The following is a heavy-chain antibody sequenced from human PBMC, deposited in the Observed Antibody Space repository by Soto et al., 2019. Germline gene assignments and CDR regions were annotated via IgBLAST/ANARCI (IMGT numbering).Heavy chain of an antibody. CDR1: GYTFTGYY. Sequence: ASVKVSCKASGYTFTGYYMHWVRQAPGQGLEWMGWINPNSGGTNYAQKFQGWVTMTRDTSISTAYMELSRLRSDDTAVYYCARAYSGSYYVAYYFDYWGQGTLVTVSS. J-gene: IGHJ4*02. D-gene: IGHD1-26*01. CDR2: INPNSGGT. CDR3: ARAYSGSYYVAYYFDY. V-gene: IGHV1-2*04.